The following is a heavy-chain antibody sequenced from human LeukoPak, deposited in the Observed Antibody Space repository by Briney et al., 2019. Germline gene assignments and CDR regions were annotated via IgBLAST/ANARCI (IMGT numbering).Heavy chain of an antibody. D-gene: IGHD3-3*01. CDR1: GGTFSSYA. CDR2: IIPIFGTA. J-gene: IGHJ6*03. Sequence: SVTVSCKASGGTFSSYAISWVRQAPGQGLEWMGGIIPIFGTANYAQKFQGRVTITADESTSTAYMELSSLRSEDTAVYYCARSYEGKYYYYYMDVWGKGTTVTVSS. V-gene: IGHV1-69*01. CDR3: ARSYEGKYYYYYMDV.